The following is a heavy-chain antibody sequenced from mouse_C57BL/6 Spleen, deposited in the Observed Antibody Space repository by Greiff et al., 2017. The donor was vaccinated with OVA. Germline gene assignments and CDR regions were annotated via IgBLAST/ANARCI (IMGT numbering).Heavy chain of an antibody. CDR2: IDPENGDT. Sequence: VQLQQSGAELVRPGASVKLSCTASGFNIKDDYMHWVKQRPEQGLEWIGWIDPENGDTEYASKFQGKATITADTSSNTAYLQLSSLTSEDTAVYYCTTPTVVARYFDVWGTGTTVTVSS. CDR1: GFNIKDDY. D-gene: IGHD1-1*01. CDR3: TTPTVVARYFDV. J-gene: IGHJ1*03. V-gene: IGHV14-4*01.